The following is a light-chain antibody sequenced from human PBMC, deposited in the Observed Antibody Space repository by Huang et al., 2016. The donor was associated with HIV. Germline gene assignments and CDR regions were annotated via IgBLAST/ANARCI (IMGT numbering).Light chain of an antibody. Sequence: DIVMTQSPLSLPVTPGEPASISCRSSQSLLHTNGYNYLDWYLQKPGQSPQLLIYLGSSRASGVPDRFSGGGSGTYFTLKISRVEAEDVGVYYCMQVLQTPRTFGQGTKVEI. V-gene: IGKV2-28*01. CDR1: QSLLHTNGYNY. CDR3: MQVLQTPRT. J-gene: IGKJ1*01. CDR2: LGS.